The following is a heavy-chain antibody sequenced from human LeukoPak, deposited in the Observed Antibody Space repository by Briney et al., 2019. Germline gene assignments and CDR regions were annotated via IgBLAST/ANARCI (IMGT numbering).Heavy chain of an antibody. CDR3: ARVRREMKRSLGRTTEYSYYYYMDV. CDR1: GLTFSNYW. D-gene: IGHD1/OR15-1a*01. V-gene: IGHV3-7*01. CDR2: IKQDGSEK. J-gene: IGHJ6*03. Sequence: GGSLRLSCAASGLTFSNYWMSWVRQGPGKGLEWVANIKQDGSEKYYIDSVKGRFTISRDNAKNSVYLQMNRLRAEDTAVYYCARVRREMKRSLGRTTEYSYYYYMDVWGKGTTVTISS.